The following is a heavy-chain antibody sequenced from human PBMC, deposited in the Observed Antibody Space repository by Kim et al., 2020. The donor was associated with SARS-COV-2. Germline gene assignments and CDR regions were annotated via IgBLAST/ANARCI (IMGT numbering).Heavy chain of an antibody. CDR3: ARQSSGVAAPRSGFDY. D-gene: IGHD6-13*01. V-gene: IGHV5-51*01. J-gene: IGHJ4*02. CDR1: GYSFTSYW. CDR2: IYPGDSDT. Sequence: GESLKISCKGSGYSFTSYWIGWVRQMPGKGLEWMGIIYPGDSDTRYSPSFQGQVPISADKSISTAYLQWSSLKASDTAMYFCARQSSGVAAPRSGFDYWGQGTLVTVSS.